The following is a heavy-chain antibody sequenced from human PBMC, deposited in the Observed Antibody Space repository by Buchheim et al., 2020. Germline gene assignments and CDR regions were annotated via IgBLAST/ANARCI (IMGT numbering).Heavy chain of an antibody. CDR1: GFTFSSYA. Sequence: QVQLVESGGGVVQPGRSLRLSCAASGFTFSSYAMHWVRQAPGKGLEWVAVISYDGSNKYYADSVKGRFTISRDNSKNTLYLQMNSLRAEDTAVYYCARDQAYCGGDCYSFGYWGQGTL. CDR2: ISYDGSNK. CDR3: ARDQAYCGGDCYSFGY. J-gene: IGHJ4*02. D-gene: IGHD2-21*02. V-gene: IGHV3-30-3*01.